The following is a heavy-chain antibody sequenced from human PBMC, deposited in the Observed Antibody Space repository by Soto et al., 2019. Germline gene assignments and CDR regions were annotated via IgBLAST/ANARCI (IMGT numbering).Heavy chain of an antibody. J-gene: IGHJ4*02. D-gene: IGHD6-25*01. V-gene: IGHV3-72*01. CDR1: GFTFSDHY. Sequence: EVQLVESGGGLVQPGGSLRLSCAASGFTFSDHYMDWVRQAPGKGLEWVGCIKNKANSYTTEYAASVKGRFTISRDDSKNSLDLQMNSLKTEDTAVYYCARVRLGVTTRLFDYWGQGTLVTVSS. CDR2: IKNKANSYTT. CDR3: ARVRLGVTTRLFDY.